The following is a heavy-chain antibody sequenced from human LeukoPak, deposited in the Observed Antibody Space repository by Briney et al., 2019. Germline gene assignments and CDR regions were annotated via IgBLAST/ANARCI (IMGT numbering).Heavy chain of an antibody. D-gene: IGHD2-15*01. CDR3: ARDPRYCSGGSCSYYFDY. CDR1: GFTFSSYG. V-gene: IGHV3-33*01. CDR2: IWYDGSNK. J-gene: IGHJ4*02. Sequence: PGGSLRLSCAASGFTFSSYGMHWVRQAPGKGLEWVAVIWYDGSNKYYADSVKGRFTISRDNSKNTLYLQMNSLRDEDTAVYYCARDPRYCSGGSCSYYFDYWGQGTLVTVSS.